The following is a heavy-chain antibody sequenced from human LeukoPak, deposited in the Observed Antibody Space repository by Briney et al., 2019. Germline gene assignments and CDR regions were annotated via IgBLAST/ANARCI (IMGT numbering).Heavy chain of an antibody. CDR2: ISGSGGST. D-gene: IGHD2-2*01. CDR3: AKDRSRTNYYFDY. J-gene: IGHJ4*02. Sequence: GGSLRLSCAASGFTFSSYAMSWVRQAPGKGLEWVSAISGSGGSTYYADSVKGRFTISRGNSKNTLYLQMNSLRAEDTAVYYCAKDRSRTNYYFDYWGQGTLVTVSS. V-gene: IGHV3-23*01. CDR1: GFTFSSYA.